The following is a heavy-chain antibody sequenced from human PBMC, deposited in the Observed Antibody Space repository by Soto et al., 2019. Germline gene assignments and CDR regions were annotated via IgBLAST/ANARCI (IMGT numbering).Heavy chain of an antibody. D-gene: IGHD3-22*01. Sequence: PSETLSLTCTVSGGSISSGGYYWSWIRQHPGKGLEWIGYIYYSGSTYYNPSLKSRVTISVDTSKNQFSLKLSSVTAADTAVYYCARTSYYYDSSGYHPLYYFDYWGQGTLVTVSS. CDR1: GGSISSGGYY. CDR3: ARTSYYYDSSGYHPLYYFDY. CDR2: IYYSGST. J-gene: IGHJ4*02. V-gene: IGHV4-31*03.